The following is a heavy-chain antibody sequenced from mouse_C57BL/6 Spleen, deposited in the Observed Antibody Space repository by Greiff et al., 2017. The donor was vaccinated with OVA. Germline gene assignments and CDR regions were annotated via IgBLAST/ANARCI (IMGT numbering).Heavy chain of an antibody. D-gene: IGHD1-1*01. Sequence: QVQLQQSGAELVRPGASVTLSCKASGYTFTDYEMHWVKQTPVHGLEWIGAIDPETGGTAYNQKFKGKAILTADKSSSTAYMELRSLTSEDSAVYYCTPITTVVDDYAMDYWGQGTSVTVSS. V-gene: IGHV1-15*01. J-gene: IGHJ4*01. CDR2: IDPETGGT. CDR3: TPITTVVDDYAMDY. CDR1: GYTFTDYE.